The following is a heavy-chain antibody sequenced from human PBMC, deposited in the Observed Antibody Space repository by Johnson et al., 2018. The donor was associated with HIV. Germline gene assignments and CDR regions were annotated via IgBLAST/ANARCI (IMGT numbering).Heavy chain of an antibody. Sequence: VQLVESGGGVVQPGGSLRLSCADSGFTVSSNYMSWVRQAPGKGLEWVSVIYSGGSTYYADSVKGRFTISRDNSKNTLYLQMNSLRAEDTAVYYCALSGSSVVVAFDIWGQGTMVTVSS. D-gene: IGHD6-6*01. V-gene: IGHV3-66*01. CDR1: GFTVSSNY. J-gene: IGHJ3*02. CDR2: IYSGGST. CDR3: ALSGSSVVVAFDI.